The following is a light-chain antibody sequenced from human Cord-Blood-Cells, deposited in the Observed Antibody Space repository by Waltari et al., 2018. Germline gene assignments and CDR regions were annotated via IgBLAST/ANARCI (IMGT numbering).Light chain of an antibody. Sequence: QSVLTQPPSVSGAPGQRVTISCTGSSSNIGAGYDVHWYQQLPGTAPKLLLYGNSNRPSGVPERFYGSKSGTSASLAVTGLQAEDGADYYCQSYDSSLRGSVFGGGTKLTVL. J-gene: IGLJ3*02. V-gene: IGLV1-40*01. CDR1: SSNIGAGYD. CDR3: QSYDSSLRGSV. CDR2: GNS.